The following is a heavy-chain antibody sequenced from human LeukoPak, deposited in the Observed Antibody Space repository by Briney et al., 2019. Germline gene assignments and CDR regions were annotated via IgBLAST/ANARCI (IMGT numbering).Heavy chain of an antibody. Sequence: EASVSVSCKASGYTFTGYYMHWVRQAPGQGLEWMGWINPNSGGTNYAQKFQGRVTMTRDTPISTAYMELSRLRSDDTAVYYCARDGGGLNDIHADYWGQGTLVTVSS. CDR2: INPNSGGT. J-gene: IGHJ4*02. D-gene: IGHD3-9*01. CDR1: GYTFTGYY. V-gene: IGHV1-2*02. CDR3: ARDGGGLNDIHADY.